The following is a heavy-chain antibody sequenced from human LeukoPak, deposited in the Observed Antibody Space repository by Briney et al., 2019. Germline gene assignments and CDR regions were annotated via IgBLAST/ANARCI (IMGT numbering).Heavy chain of an antibody. Sequence: SVKVSCKASGGTFSSYAISWVRQAPGQGLEWMGGITPIFGTANYAQKFQGRVTITADESTSTAYMELSSLRSEDTAVYYCATQPPALYSYGSESFDYWGQGTLVTVSS. D-gene: IGHD5-18*01. CDR3: ATQPPALYSYGSESFDY. CDR2: ITPIFGTA. J-gene: IGHJ4*02. V-gene: IGHV1-69*13. CDR1: GGTFSSYA.